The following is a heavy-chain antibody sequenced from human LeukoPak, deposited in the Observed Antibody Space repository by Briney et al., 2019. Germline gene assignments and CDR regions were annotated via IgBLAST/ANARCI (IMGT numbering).Heavy chain of an antibody. CDR3: ARVDRGYSSIWSAPFDY. D-gene: IGHD6-13*01. Sequence: SGTLSLTCAVSGGSISSDNWWSWVRQTPGKGLEWIGEIYHSGSNSYTPSLKSRVIISVDEYKNQFTLKLRSVTAADTAVYFCARVDRGYSSIWSAPFDYWGQGTLVTVSS. J-gene: IGHJ4*02. CDR2: IYHSGSN. V-gene: IGHV4-4*02. CDR1: GGSISSDNW.